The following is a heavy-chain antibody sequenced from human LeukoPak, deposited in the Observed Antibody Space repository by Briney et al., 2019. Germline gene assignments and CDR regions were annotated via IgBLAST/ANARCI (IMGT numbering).Heavy chain of an antibody. D-gene: IGHD3-22*01. CDR2: MNPNSGNT. Sequence: ASVKVSCKAFGYTFTSFDINWVRQAPGQGLEWMGWMNPNSGNTGYAQKFQGRVTMTRNTSISTAYMELSSLRSEDTAVYYCARVEEYYYDSSGKGWAFDIWGQGTMVTVSS. J-gene: IGHJ3*02. V-gene: IGHV1-8*01. CDR1: GYTFTSFD. CDR3: ARVEEYYYDSSGKGWAFDI.